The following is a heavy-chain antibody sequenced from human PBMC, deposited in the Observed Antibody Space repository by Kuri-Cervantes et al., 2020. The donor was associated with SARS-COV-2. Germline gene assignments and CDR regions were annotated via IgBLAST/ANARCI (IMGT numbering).Heavy chain of an antibody. J-gene: IGHJ2*01. V-gene: IGHV1-2*02. D-gene: IGHD2-15*01. CDR2: INPNSGGT. Sequence: ASVKVSCKASGYTFIGYYMHWVRQAPGQGLEWMGWINPNSGGTNYAQKFQGRVTMTRDTSISTAYMELSRLRSDDTAVYYCARDQDCSGGSCYLGWYFDLWGRGTLVTVSS. CDR1: GYTFIGYY. CDR3: ARDQDCSGGSCYLGWYFDL.